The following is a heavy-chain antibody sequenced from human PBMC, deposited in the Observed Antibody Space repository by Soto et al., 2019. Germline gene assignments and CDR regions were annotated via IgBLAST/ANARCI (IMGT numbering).Heavy chain of an antibody. D-gene: IGHD4-17*01. Sequence: ASVKVSCKASGGTFSSYAISWVRQAPGQGLEWMGGIIPIFGTANYAQKFQGRVTITADESTSTAYMELSSLRFEDTAVYYCARPYGDSDYYYYGMDVWGQGTTVTVSS. CDR3: ARPYGDSDYYYYGMDV. J-gene: IGHJ6*02. V-gene: IGHV1-69*13. CDR2: IIPIFGTA. CDR1: GGTFSSYA.